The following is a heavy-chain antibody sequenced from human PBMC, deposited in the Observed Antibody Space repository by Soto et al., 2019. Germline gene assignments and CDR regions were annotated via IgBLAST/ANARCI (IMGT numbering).Heavy chain of an antibody. V-gene: IGHV4-34*02. Sequence: QVQLQQWGAGLLKPSETLSLTCAVYGGSFGGYYWSWIRQPPGKGLEWSGEINQSGSPNYNPSLKSRVTISIDTSNNQFSLQVNSVTDADTAIYCCARRVVPAAIGYWGQGALVTVSS. J-gene: IGHJ4*02. CDR3: ARRVVPAAIGY. CDR2: INQSGSP. D-gene: IGHD2-2*01. CDR1: GGSFGGYY.